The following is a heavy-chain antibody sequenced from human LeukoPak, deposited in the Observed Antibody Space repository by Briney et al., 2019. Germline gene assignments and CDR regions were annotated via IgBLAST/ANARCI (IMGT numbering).Heavy chain of an antibody. Sequence: SETLSLTCTVSGYSISSGYFWGWVRPPPGKGLEWIGSIYHSGTTYYTPSLKSRVTISVDTSKNHFSLKLSSVTAADTAVYYCARDLDYWGQGILVIVSS. CDR3: ARDLDY. V-gene: IGHV4-38-2*02. J-gene: IGHJ4*02. CDR1: GYSISSGYF. CDR2: IYHSGTT.